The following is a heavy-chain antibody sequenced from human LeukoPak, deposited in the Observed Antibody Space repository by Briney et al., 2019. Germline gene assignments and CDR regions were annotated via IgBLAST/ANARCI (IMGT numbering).Heavy chain of an antibody. Sequence: GASVKVSCKASGGTFSSYAISWVRQAPGQGLEWMGGIIPIFGTANYARKFQGRVTITADESTSTAYMELSSLRSEDTAVYYCAREYCSSTSCYDPYFDYWGQGTLVTVSS. CDR2: IIPIFGTA. D-gene: IGHD2-2*01. V-gene: IGHV1-69*13. J-gene: IGHJ4*02. CDR3: AREYCSSTSCYDPYFDY. CDR1: GGTFSSYA.